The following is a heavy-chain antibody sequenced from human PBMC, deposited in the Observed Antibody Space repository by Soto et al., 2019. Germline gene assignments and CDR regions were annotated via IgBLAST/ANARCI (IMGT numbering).Heavy chain of an antibody. D-gene: IGHD3-10*01. CDR1: GFTFSTYA. V-gene: IGHV3-23*01. CDR3: AKVSRFPGGLRSLF. CDR2: ISGSSGGST. Sequence: EVQLLESGGTLVQPGGSLRLSCAASGFTFSTYAMNWVRQAPGKGLEWVSYISGSSGGSTYYGDSMKGRFTISRDNSKNTLCLQMNSLRVDDTAVYYCAKVSRFPGGLRSLFWGQGSLVTVYS. J-gene: IGHJ4*02.